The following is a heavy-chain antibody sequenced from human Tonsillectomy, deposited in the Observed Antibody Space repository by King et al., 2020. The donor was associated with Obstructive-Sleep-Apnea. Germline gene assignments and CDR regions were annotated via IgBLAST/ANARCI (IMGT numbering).Heavy chain of an antibody. CDR1: GLTFSDYY. J-gene: IGHJ4*02. D-gene: IGHD5/OR15-5a*01. Sequence: VQLVESGGGLVKPGGSLRLSCAASGLTFSDYYMSWIRQAPGKGLEWVSFISGGSTIISYADSVKGRFTISRDNAKKSLFLQMNSLRAEDTAVYYCARSTMVGPRLLDYWGQGTLVTVSS. V-gene: IGHV3-11*01. CDR2: ISGGSTII. CDR3: ARSTMVGPRLLDY.